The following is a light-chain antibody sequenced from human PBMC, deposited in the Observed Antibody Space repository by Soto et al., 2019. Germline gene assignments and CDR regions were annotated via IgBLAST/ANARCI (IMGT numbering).Light chain of an antibody. CDR1: QSVRSN. CDR3: LQYNNGPPLT. J-gene: IGKJ4*01. V-gene: IGKV3-15*01. CDR2: GAS. Sequence: EIVMTQSPATLSVSPGERATLSCRASQSVRSNLAWYQQKPGQAPRLLIYGASTRATGIPARFSGSESGTKFTLTISSLQSEDFAVYYFLQYNNGPPLTFGGGTKVEI.